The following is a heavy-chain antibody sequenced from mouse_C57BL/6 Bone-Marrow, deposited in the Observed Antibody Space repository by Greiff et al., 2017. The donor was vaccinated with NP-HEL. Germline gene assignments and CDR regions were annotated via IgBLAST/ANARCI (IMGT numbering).Heavy chain of an antibody. V-gene: IGHV14-2*01. D-gene: IGHD2-1*01. CDR1: GFNIKDYY. CDR3: APVYYDNYGLYYYAMGY. CDR2: IDPEDGET. Sequence: EVQLQESGAELVKPGASVKLSCTASGFNIKDYYMHWVKQRTEQGLEWIGRIDPEDGETKYAPKFQGKATITADKSSNTAYLQLSSLTSEDTAVYYCAPVYYDNYGLYYYAMGYWGKGTSVTVSS. J-gene: IGHJ4*01.